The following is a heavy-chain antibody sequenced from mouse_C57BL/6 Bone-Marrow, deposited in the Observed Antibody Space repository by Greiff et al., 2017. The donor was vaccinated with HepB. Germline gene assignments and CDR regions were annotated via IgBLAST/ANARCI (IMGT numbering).Heavy chain of an antibody. Sequence: QVQLQQSGAELARPGASVKLSCKASGYTFTSYGISWVKQRTGQGLGWIGEIYPRSGNTYYNEKFKGKATLTADKSSSTAYMELRSLTSEDSAVYFCASQLRFYAMDYWGQGTSVTVSS. D-gene: IGHD1-1*01. V-gene: IGHV1-81*01. CDR1: GYTFTSYG. J-gene: IGHJ4*01. CDR2: IYPRSGNT. CDR3: ASQLRFYAMDY.